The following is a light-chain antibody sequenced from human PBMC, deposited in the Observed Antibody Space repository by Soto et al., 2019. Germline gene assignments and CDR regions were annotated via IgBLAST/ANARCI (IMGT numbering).Light chain of an antibody. J-gene: IGKJ2*01. V-gene: IGKV2-28*01. CDR1: QSLLHSNGYNY. CDR3: MQALQTPPT. Sequence: DIVMTQSPLSLPVTPGEPASISCRSSQSLLHSNGYNYLYWYLQKPGQSPQLLIYLGSSRASGVPDRFSGSGSGTDFTLKISGVEAEDVGIYYCMQALQTPPTFGQGTKLEIK. CDR2: LGS.